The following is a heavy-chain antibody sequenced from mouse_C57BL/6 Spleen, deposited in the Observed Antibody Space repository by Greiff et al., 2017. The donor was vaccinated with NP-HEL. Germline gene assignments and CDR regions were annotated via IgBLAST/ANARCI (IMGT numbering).Heavy chain of an antibody. V-gene: IGHV1-55*01. CDR3: ARAEYSNPWYFYV. D-gene: IGHD2-5*01. CDR1: GYTFTSYW. CDR2: IYPGSGST. J-gene: IGHJ1*03. Sequence: QVQLQQPGAELVKPGASVKMSCKASGYTFTSYWITWVKQRPGQGLEWIGDIYPGSGSTNYNETFKSKATLTVDTSSSTAYMQLSSLTSEDSAVYYCARAEYSNPWYFYVWGTRTTVTVSS.